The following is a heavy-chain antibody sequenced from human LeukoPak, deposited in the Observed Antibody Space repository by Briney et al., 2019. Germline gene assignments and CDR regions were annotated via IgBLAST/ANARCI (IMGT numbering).Heavy chain of an antibody. Sequence: GGSLRLSCAASGFTFSSYSMNWVRQAPGKGLEWVSSISSSSSYIYYADSVKGRFTISRDNAKNSLYLQMNSLRAEDTAVYYCAKGPGIYCSSTSCPMSDYWGQGTLVTVSS. CDR3: AKGPGIYCSSTSCPMSDY. J-gene: IGHJ4*02. CDR2: ISSSSSYI. D-gene: IGHD2-2*01. CDR1: GFTFSSYS. V-gene: IGHV3-21*04.